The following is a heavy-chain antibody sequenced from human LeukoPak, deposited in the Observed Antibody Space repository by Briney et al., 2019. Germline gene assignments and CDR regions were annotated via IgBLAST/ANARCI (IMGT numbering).Heavy chain of an antibody. CDR1: GGSISGYY. J-gene: IGHJ5*02. Sequence: SETLSLTCTVSGGSISGYYWSWIRQPPGKGLEWIAYIHYSGTTNYNPSLRSRVTISVDTSKNQFSLKLTSVTAADTAIYYCAREGYFDSSGYYLNWLDPWGQGTLVTVSS. D-gene: IGHD3-22*01. V-gene: IGHV4-59*01. CDR2: IHYSGTT. CDR3: AREGYFDSSGYYLNWLDP.